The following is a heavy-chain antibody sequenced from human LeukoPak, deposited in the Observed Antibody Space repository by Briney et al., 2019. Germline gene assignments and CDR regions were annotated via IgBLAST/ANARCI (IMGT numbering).Heavy chain of an antibody. CDR2: IYYSGST. V-gene: IGHV4-59*01. D-gene: IGHD2-2*01. CDR3: ARAKVHCSSTSCFPVYYYGMDV. CDR1: GGSISSYY. Sequence: SETLSLTCTVSGGSISSYYWSWIRQPPGKGLEWFGYIYYSGSTNYNPSLKSRVTISVDTSKNQFSLKLSSVTAADTAVYYCARAKVHCSSTSCFPVYYYGMDVWGQGTTVTVSS. J-gene: IGHJ6*02.